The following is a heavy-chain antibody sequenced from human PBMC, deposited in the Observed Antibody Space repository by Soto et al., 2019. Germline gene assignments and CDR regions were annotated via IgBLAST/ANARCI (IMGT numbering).Heavy chain of an antibody. CDR2: ISWNSDNI. CDR1: GFTFDDYA. Sequence: GGSLRLSCAASGFTFDDYAMHWVRQAPGKGLEWVSGISWNSDNIGYADSVKGRFTISRDNVKNSLYLQMNSLRAEDTALYYCAKDLYSNYGDAFDIWGQGTMVTVSS. V-gene: IGHV3-9*01. D-gene: IGHD4-4*01. J-gene: IGHJ3*02. CDR3: AKDLYSNYGDAFDI.